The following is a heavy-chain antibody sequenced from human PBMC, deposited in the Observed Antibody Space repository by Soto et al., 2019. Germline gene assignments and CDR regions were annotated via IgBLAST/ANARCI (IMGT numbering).Heavy chain of an antibody. CDR2: ISGPGATI. CDR3: AKMLTMVRGVTGLRDFDF. D-gene: IGHD3-10*01. J-gene: IGHJ4*02. Sequence: EVQLLEAGGNLIQPGGSLRLSCAASGFTFTSYAMGWFRKAPGQGLEWLSAISGPGATIYYADSVKGRFTISRDNSKNTLYLQMNSLTAEDTAVYYCAKMLTMVRGVTGLRDFDFWGQGTLVTVSS. CDR1: GFTFTSYA. V-gene: IGHV3-23*01.